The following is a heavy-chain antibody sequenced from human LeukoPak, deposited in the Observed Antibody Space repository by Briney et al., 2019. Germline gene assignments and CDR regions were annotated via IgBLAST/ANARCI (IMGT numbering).Heavy chain of an antibody. CDR3: ARHTTVWGHIAVAVYGDY. J-gene: IGHJ4*02. Sequence: GESLKISCKGSGYSFTNFWIGWVRQMPGKGLEWMGTIYPDESAIRYSPSFQGQVTMSVDKSTSTAYLQWSSLKASDTAMYYCARHTTVWGHIAVAVYGDYWGQGTLVTVSS. CDR2: IYPDESAI. V-gene: IGHV5-51*01. CDR1: GYSFTNFW. D-gene: IGHD6-19*01.